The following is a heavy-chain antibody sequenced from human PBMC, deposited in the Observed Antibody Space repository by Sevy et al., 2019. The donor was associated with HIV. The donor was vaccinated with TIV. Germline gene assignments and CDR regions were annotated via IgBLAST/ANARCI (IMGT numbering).Heavy chain of an antibody. D-gene: IGHD6-19*01. J-gene: IGHJ4*02. CDR2: IIPILGTV. V-gene: IGHV1-69*01. CDR1: GGTFSSYG. CDR3: ARGGGNGWYYFDY. Sequence: KVSCKASGGTFSSYGISWVRQAPGQGLEWMGGIIPILGTVNYAQKFQGRVTITANQSTKKAYMELSSLGSGDTAGYYCARGGGNGWYYFDYWGQETLVTVSS.